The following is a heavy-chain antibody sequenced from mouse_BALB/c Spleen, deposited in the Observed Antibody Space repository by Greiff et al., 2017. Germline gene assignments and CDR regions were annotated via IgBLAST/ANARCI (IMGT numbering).Heavy chain of an antibody. CDR2: ISNLAYSI. CDR1: GFTFSDYG. J-gene: IGHJ2*01. D-gene: IGHD1-1*01. CDR3: ARALRYYGSTYFDY. Sequence: EVQGVESGGGLVQPGGSRKLSCAASGFTFSDYGMAWVRQAPGKGPEWVAFISNLAYSIYYADTVTGRFTISRENAKNTLYLEMSSLRSEDTAMYYCARALRYYGSTYFDYWGQGTTLTVSS. V-gene: IGHV5-15*02.